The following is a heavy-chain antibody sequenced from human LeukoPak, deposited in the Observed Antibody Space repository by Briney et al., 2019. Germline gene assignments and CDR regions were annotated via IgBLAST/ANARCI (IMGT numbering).Heavy chain of an antibody. CDR3: ARDREDSSGPIDYYYYYMDV. J-gene: IGHJ6*03. CDR1: GGSISSGSYY. V-gene: IGHV4-61*02. D-gene: IGHD3-22*01. Sequence: SQTLSLTCTVSGGSISSGSYYWGWIRQPAGRGLEWIVRIYTSGSTNYNPSLKSRVTISVDTSKNQFSLKLSSVTAADTAVYYCARDREDSSGPIDYYYYYMDVWGKGTTVTISS. CDR2: IYTSGST.